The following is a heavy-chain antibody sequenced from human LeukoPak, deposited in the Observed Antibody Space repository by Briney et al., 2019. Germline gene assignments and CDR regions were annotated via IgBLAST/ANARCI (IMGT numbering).Heavy chain of an antibody. Sequence: GGSLRLSCAASGFSLASYDMNWVRQAPGKGLEWVSSISFSSTYIYYRASVKGRFTISRGNAKNSLYLEMNNLRDEDTAVYYCARADCPSSTCYLRRSWFDPWGQGTLVTVSS. CDR2: ISFSSTYI. D-gene: IGHD2-2*01. V-gene: IGHV3-21*06. CDR1: GFSLASYD. J-gene: IGHJ5*02. CDR3: ARADCPSSTCYLRRSWFDP.